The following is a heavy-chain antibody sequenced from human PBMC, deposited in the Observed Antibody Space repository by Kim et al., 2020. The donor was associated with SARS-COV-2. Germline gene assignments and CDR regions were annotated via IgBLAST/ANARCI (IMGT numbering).Heavy chain of an antibody. Sequence: GGSLRLSCAASGFTFSSYGMHWVRQAPGKGLEWVAVISYDGSNKYYADSVKGRFTISRDNSKNTLYLQMNSLRAEDTAVYYCAKDETIFGVPTLDYWGQGTLVTVSS. D-gene: IGHD3-3*01. CDR1: GFTFSSYG. CDR2: ISYDGSNK. V-gene: IGHV3-30*18. CDR3: AKDETIFGVPTLDY. J-gene: IGHJ4*02.